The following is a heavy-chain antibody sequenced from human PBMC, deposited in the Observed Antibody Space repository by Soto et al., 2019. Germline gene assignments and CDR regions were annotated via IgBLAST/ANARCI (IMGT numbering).Heavy chain of an antibody. CDR2: INGGNDNT. D-gene: IGHD3-22*01. J-gene: IGHJ4*02. Sequence: ASVKVSCKASGYTFTSYAMHWVRQAPGQRLEWMGWINGGNDNTKYSQKFQGRVTITRDTSASIVYMELRSLRYEDTAVYYCARVVRTDSYDSNGYYWFYFDYWGQGTLVTVSS. CDR3: ARVVRTDSYDSNGYYWFYFDY. CDR1: GYTFTSYA. V-gene: IGHV1-3*01.